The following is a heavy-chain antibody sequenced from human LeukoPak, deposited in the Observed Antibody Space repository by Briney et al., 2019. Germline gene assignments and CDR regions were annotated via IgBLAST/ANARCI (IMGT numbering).Heavy chain of an antibody. Sequence: GASVKVSCKASGYTFTSYDINWARQATGRGLEWMGWMNPNSGNTGYAQKFQGRVTMTRNTSISTAYMELSSLRSEDTAVYYCARWYYYDSSGRFDYWGQGTLVTVSS. CDR1: GYTFTSYD. V-gene: IGHV1-8*01. CDR2: MNPNSGNT. CDR3: ARWYYYDSSGRFDY. J-gene: IGHJ4*02. D-gene: IGHD3-22*01.